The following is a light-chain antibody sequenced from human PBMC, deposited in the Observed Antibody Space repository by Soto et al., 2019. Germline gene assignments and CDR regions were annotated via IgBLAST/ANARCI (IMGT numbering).Light chain of an antibody. CDR1: SGDIGSYNR. J-gene: IGLJ1*01. V-gene: IGLV2-14*01. CDR2: VVT. CDR3: SSYTNINTRACV. Sequence: QSVLTQPASVSGSPRQSITISCTGTSGDIGSYNRVSWYQQHPGKAPKLIIYVVTDRPSGVSNRFSGSKSGNTASLTISGLQAEDEAEYYCSSYTNINTRACVFGTGTKLTVL.